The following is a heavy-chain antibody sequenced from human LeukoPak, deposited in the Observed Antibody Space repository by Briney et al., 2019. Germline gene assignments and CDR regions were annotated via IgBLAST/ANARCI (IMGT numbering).Heavy chain of an antibody. V-gene: IGHV3-66*02. CDR1: GFTVSSNY. D-gene: IGHD3-3*01. J-gene: IGHJ4*02. CDR3: ARDSLVFGGGYFDY. CDR2: IYSGGST. Sequence: GGSLRLSCAASGFTVSSNYMSWVRQAPGKGLEWVSVIYSGGSTYYADSVKGRFTISRDNSKNTLYLQMNSLRAEDTAVYYCARDSLVFGGGYFDYWGQGTLVTVSS.